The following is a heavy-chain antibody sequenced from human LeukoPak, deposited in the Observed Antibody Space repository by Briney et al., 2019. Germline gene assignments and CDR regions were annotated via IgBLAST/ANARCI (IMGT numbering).Heavy chain of an antibody. CDR1: GFTFSSYA. CDR3: AKDGGGIVATIRGYYYYMDV. V-gene: IGHV3-23*01. CDR2: ISGSGGST. D-gene: IGHD5-12*01. Sequence: GGSLRLSCAASGFTFSSYAMSWVRQAPGKGLEWVSAISGSGGSTYYADSVKGRFTISRDNSKSTLYLQMNSLRAEDTAVYYCAKDGGGIVATIRGYYYYMDVWGKGTTVTVSS. J-gene: IGHJ6*03.